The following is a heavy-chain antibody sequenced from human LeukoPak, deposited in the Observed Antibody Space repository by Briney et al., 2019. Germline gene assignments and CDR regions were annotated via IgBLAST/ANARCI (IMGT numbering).Heavy chain of an antibody. D-gene: IGHD6-6*01. V-gene: IGHV4-34*01. CDR3: ATVGRSTRPGH. CDR2: INHSGST. Sequence: SETLSLTCAVYGGSFSGYYWSWIRQPPGKGLEWIGEINHSGSTNYNPSLKSRVTISVDTSKNQFSLKLSSVTAADTAIYYCATVGRSTRPGHWGQGTLVTVSS. J-gene: IGHJ4*02. CDR1: GGSFSGYY.